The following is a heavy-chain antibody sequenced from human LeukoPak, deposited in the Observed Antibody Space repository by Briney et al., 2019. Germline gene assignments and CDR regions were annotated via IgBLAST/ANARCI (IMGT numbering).Heavy chain of an antibody. V-gene: IGHV3-23*01. Sequence: PGGSLRLSCAASGFTFSSYAMSWVRQAPGKGLEWVSAISDSGGSTYYADSVKGRFTISRDNSKNTLYLQMNSLRAEDTAVYYCAKSCGGDCYPSFDYWGQGTLVTVSS. CDR2: ISDSGGST. D-gene: IGHD2-21*02. CDR1: GFTFSSYA. J-gene: IGHJ4*02. CDR3: AKSCGGDCYPSFDY.